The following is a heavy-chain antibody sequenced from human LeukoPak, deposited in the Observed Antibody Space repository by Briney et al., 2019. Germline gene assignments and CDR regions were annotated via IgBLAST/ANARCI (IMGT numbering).Heavy chain of an antibody. Sequence: KAGGSLRLSCAASGFTFSSFTINWVRQAPGKGLEWLSSISTNSIYKYYADSLKGRFTISRDNAKNSLYLQMNGLTAEDTAVYYCAREEYYYDSRRAFDYWGQGTLVTVSS. V-gene: IGHV3-21*01. J-gene: IGHJ4*02. CDR2: ISTNSIYK. D-gene: IGHD3-22*01. CDR1: GFTFSSFT. CDR3: AREEYYYDSRRAFDY.